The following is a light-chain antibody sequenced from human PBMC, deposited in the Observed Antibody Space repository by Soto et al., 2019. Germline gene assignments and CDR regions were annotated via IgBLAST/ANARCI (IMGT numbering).Light chain of an antibody. CDR2: EVS. Sequence: QPVLTQPASVSGSPGQSITISCTGTSSDVGGYNYVSWYQQHPGKAPKLMIYEVSNRPSGVSNRFSGSKSGNTASLTISGLQAEDEADYYCSSFTTSRTHWVFGGGTKLTVL. CDR3: SSFTTSRTHWV. CDR1: SSDVGGYNY. J-gene: IGLJ3*02. V-gene: IGLV2-14*01.